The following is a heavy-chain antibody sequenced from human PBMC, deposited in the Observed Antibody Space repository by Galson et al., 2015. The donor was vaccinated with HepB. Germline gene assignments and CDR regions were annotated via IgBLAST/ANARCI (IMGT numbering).Heavy chain of an antibody. CDR1: GGSVNSDDYH. CDR3: VRGHCGGGCPFDP. D-gene: IGHD2-21*02. CDR2: IYYTGTT. J-gene: IGHJ5*02. Sequence: LSLTCTVSGGSVNSDDYHWGWIRQPPGKGLEWIGYIYYTGTTYYNPSLKSRLSISMDMSKKQFSLKLISVTAADTAVYYCVRGHCGGGCPFDPWGQGTLVIVSS. V-gene: IGHV4-30-4*01.